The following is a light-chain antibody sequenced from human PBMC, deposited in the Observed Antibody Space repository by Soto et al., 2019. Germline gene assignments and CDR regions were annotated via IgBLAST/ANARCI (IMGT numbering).Light chain of an antibody. CDR3: QQRNSYPRT. J-gene: IGKJ2*01. Sequence: DIQMTQSPSTLSGSVGDRVTITCRASQSISSWLAWYQHKPGKAPKLLIYDASSLQSGVPSRFSGSGSETEFTLTITSLQPEDSATYYCQQRNSYPRTFGQGTKVDIK. CDR1: QSISSW. V-gene: IGKV1-5*01. CDR2: DAS.